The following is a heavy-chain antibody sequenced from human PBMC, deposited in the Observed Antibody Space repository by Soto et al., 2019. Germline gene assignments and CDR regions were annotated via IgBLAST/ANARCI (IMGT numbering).Heavy chain of an antibody. CDR2: IDPSDSYT. V-gene: IGHV5-10-1*01. D-gene: IGHD3-10*01. Sequence: AGESLKISCKGSGYSFTSYWISWVRQMPGKGLERMGRIDPSDSYTNYSPTFQGHVTISADKSISTAYLQWSSLKASDTDMYYCASFPDQLALGSLYYGMDVWSKGTTVTVSS. J-gene: IGHJ6*04. CDR3: ASFPDQLALGSLYYGMDV. CDR1: GYSFTSYW.